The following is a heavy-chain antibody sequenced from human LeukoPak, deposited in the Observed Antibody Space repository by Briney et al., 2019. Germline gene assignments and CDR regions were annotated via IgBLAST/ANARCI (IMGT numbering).Heavy chain of an antibody. CDR2: TYYRSKWYN. V-gene: IGHV6-1*01. CDR3: ARERGPTVTTPLNWFDP. J-gene: IGHJ5*02. D-gene: IGHD4-17*01. CDR1: GDSVSSNSAA. Sequence: SQTLSLTCAISGDSVSSNSAAWNWIRQSPSRGLEWPGRTYYRSKWYNDYAVSVKSRITINPDTSKNQFSLQLNSVTPEDTAVYYCARERGPTVTTPLNWFDPWGQGTLVTVSS.